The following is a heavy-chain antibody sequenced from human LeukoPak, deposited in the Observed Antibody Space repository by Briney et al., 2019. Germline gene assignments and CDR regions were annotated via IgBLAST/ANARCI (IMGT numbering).Heavy chain of an antibody. CDR3: ARHWRNYEGEFDY. V-gene: IGHV4-59*08. D-gene: IGHD1-7*01. Sequence: SETLSLTCTVSGGSINPYYWSWIRQPPGKGLEWIGYISYSGSTHDNPSLKRRLTISVDTSKNQFSLKLSSVTAADTAVYYCARHWRNYEGEFDYWGQGTLVTVSS. CDR2: ISYSGST. J-gene: IGHJ4*02. CDR1: GGSINPYY.